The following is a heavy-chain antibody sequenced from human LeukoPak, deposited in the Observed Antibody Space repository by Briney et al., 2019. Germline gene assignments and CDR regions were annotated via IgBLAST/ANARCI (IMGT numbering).Heavy chain of an antibody. CDR2: ISGNNDNP. J-gene: IGHJ4*02. D-gene: IGHD2-2*01. CDR1: GYTFSNFG. Sequence: ASVKVSCKASGYTFSNFGISWVRQAPGQGLEWMGWISGNNDNPNYGQKFQSRLTVTTDSSTSTAYMELRNLRSDDTAVYYCARDGTSTDDYWGQGTLVTVSS. CDR3: ARDGTSTDDY. V-gene: IGHV1-18*01.